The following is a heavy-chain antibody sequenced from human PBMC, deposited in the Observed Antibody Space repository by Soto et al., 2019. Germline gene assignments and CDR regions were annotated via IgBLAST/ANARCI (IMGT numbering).Heavy chain of an antibody. D-gene: IGHD3-22*01. CDR2: ISSSSSTI. CDR1: GFTFSSYS. V-gene: IGHV3-48*02. CDR3: ARDWAEYYYDSSGYFDAFDI. Sequence: EVQLVESGGGLVQPGGSLRLSCAASGFTFSSYSMNWVRQAPGKGLEWVSYISSSSSTIYYADSVNGRFTISREYAKNSLYLQLNSLRDEDTAVYYCARDWAEYYYDSSGYFDAFDIWGQGTMVTVSS. J-gene: IGHJ3*02.